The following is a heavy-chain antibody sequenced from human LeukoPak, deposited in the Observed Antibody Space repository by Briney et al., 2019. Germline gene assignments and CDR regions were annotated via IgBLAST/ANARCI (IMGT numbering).Heavy chain of an antibody. V-gene: IGHV3-23*01. CDR3: ATISGSFEYLDY. D-gene: IGHD1-26*01. CDR2: ISVSGGVT. Sequence: GGSLRLSCPASGFTFSSYAMSWVRQAPGKGLEWVSGISVSGGVTYSAESVRGRFTISRDNSKNTLYLQMNSLRVDDTAAYYCATISGSFEYLDYWGQGTLVTVSS. CDR1: GFTFSSYA. J-gene: IGHJ4*02.